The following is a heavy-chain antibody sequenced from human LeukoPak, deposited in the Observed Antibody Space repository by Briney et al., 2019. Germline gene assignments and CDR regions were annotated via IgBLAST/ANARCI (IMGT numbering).Heavy chain of an antibody. Sequence: GESLKISCKGSGSRFTSYWIAWVRQMSGKGLEWMGMIYAGDSTSRYSPSFQGQVTMSVDKSISTAYRQWNSLKASGTAIYYCARPGDSAGYFYGVADMWGQGTVVTVSS. CDR1: GSRFTSYW. V-gene: IGHV5-51*01. J-gene: IGHJ3*02. CDR3: ARPGDSAGYFYGVADM. D-gene: IGHD3-22*01. CDR2: IYAGDSTS.